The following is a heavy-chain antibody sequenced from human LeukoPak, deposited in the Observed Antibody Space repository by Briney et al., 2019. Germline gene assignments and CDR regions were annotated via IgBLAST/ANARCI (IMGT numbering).Heavy chain of an antibody. CDR3: ASSLGYDFWSGYSVYYFDY. CDR2: IIPIFGKA. D-gene: IGHD3-3*01. CDR1: GGTFSSYA. Sequence: SVKVSCKASGGTFSSYAISWVRQAHGQGIEWMGGIIPIFGKANYAQKFQGRVTITTDESTSTAYMELSSLRSEDTAVYYCASSLGYDFWSGYSVYYFDYWGQGTLVTVSS. V-gene: IGHV1-69*05. J-gene: IGHJ4*02.